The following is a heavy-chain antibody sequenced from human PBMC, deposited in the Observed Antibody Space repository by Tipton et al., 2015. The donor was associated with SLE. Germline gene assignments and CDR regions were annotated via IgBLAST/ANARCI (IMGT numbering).Heavy chain of an antibody. CDR2: IYYSGST. D-gene: IGHD6-19*01. CDR3: ARVSSSGWYDLDY. CDR1: GGSISGYY. J-gene: IGHJ4*02. V-gene: IGHV4-59*01. Sequence: TLSLTCTVSGGSISGYYWSWIRQPPGKGLELIGYIYYSGSTNYNPSLKSRVTISVDTSKNQFSLKLSSVTAADTAVYYCARVSSSGWYDLDYWGQGTLVTVSS.